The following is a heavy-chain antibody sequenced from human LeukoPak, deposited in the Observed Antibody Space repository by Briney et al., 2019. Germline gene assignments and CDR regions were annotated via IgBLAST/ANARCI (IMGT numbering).Heavy chain of an antibody. J-gene: IGHJ4*02. CDR3: ARSLSLDWLQYDY. CDR2: ISGSGGST. Sequence: HSGGSLRLSCAASGFTFSSYAMSWVRQAPGKGLEWVSAISGSGGSTYYADSVKGRFTISRDNSKNTLYLQMNSLRAEDTAVYYCARSLSLDWLQYDYWGQGTLVTASS. D-gene: IGHD5-24*01. CDR1: GFTFSSYA. V-gene: IGHV3-23*01.